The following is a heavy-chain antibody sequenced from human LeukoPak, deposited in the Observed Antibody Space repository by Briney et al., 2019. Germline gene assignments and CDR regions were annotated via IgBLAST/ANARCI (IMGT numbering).Heavy chain of an antibody. D-gene: IGHD6-19*01. CDR3: ARWGSGWYASPYDVFDI. Sequence: GGSLRLSCAASGFTFSSYWMSWVRQAPGKGLEWVANIKQDGSEKYYVDSVKGRFTISRDNAKNSLYLQMNSLRAEDTAVYYCARWGSGWYASPYDVFDIWGQGTMVTVSS. J-gene: IGHJ3*02. CDR2: IKQDGSEK. CDR1: GFTFSSYW. V-gene: IGHV3-7*01.